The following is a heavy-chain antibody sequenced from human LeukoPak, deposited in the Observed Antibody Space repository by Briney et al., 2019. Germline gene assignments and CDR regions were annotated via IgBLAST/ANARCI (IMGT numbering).Heavy chain of an antibody. J-gene: IGHJ6*02. Sequence: PSETLSLTCTVSGGSISSSSYYWGWIRQPPGKGLEWIGSIYYSGSTYYNPSLKSRVTISVDTSKNQFSLKLTSVTTTDTAVYFCAIDTDRYGLDVWGQGTTVTVSS. CDR1: GGSISSSSYY. D-gene: IGHD2-2*02. V-gene: IGHV4-39*07. CDR2: IYYSGST. CDR3: AIDTDRYGLDV.